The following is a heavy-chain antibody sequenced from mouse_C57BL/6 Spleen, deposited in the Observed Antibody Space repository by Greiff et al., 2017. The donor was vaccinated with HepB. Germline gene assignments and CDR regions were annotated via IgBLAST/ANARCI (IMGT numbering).Heavy chain of an antibody. Sequence: VQLQQPGAELVRPGTSVKLSCKASGYTFTSYWMHWVKQRPGQGLEWIGVIDPSDSYTNYNQKFKGKATLTVDTSSSTAYMQLSSLTSEDSAVYYCARSGYGNPWFAYWGQGTLVTVSA. CDR1: GYTFTSYW. CDR2: IDPSDSYT. D-gene: IGHD2-1*01. J-gene: IGHJ3*01. V-gene: IGHV1-59*01. CDR3: ARSGYGNPWFAY.